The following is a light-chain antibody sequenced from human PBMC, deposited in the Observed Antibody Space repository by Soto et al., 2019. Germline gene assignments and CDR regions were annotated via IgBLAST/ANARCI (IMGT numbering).Light chain of an antibody. V-gene: IGKV4-1*01. J-gene: IGKJ4*01. CDR3: QQYYSTPLT. CDR2: WAS. Sequence: LLTHSPDSLAVSLGERGTINCKSSQSVLYSSNNKNCSAWYQQKPGQPPELLIYWASTRASGVPDRFSGRGWGTDSLLTISRLQAEDVAVYYCQQYYSTPLTFGGGTKVDIK. CDR1: QSVLYSSNNKNC.